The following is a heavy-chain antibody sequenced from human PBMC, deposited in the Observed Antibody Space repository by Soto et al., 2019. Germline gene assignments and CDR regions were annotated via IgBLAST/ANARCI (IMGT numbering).Heavy chain of an antibody. CDR1: GYTLTELS. V-gene: IGHV1-24*01. CDR3: ATGVSRWLQFLDY. CDR2: FDPEDGET. D-gene: IGHD5-12*01. J-gene: IGHJ4*02. Sequence: ASVKVSCKVSGYTLTELSMHWVRQVPGKGLEWMGGFDPEDGETIYAQKFQGGVTMTEDTSTDTAYMELSSLRSEDTAVYYCATGVSRWLQFLDYWGQGTLVTVSS.